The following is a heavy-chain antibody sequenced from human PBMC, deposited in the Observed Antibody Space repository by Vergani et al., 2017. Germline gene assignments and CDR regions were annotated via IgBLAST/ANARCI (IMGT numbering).Heavy chain of an antibody. V-gene: IGHV3-23*01. J-gene: IGHJ6*02. D-gene: IGHD5-12*01. Sequence: EVQLLESGGDLVQRGGSLRLSCAASGFTFNHYAMNWVRQAPGKGLEWVSGISGSGGSTYYAGSVKGRFTISRDSSKNTLYLQMNSLSAGDTAVYYCAKANPRNSGYDYLYYYHAMDVWGQGTTVTVSS. CDR3: AKANPRNSGYDYLYYYHAMDV. CDR1: GFTFNHYA. CDR2: ISGSGGST.